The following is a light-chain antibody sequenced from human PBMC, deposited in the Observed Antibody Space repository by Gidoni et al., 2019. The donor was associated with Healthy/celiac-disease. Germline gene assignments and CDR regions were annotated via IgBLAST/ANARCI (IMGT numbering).Light chain of an antibody. J-gene: IGKJ1*01. CDR2: AAS. CDR3: QKYNSARWT. V-gene: IGKV1-27*01. CDR1: QGISNY. Sequence: IQMTQSPSSLSASVGDRVTITRRASQGISNYLAWYQQKPGKVPKLLIYAASTLQSGVPSRFSGSGSGTDFTLTISSLQPEDVATYYCQKYNSARWTFGQGTKVEIK.